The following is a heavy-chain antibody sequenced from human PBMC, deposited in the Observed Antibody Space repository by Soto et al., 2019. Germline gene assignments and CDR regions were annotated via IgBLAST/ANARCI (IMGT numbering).Heavy chain of an antibody. CDR1: GGSFSGYY. CDR2: INHSGCT. V-gene: IGHV4-34*01. Sequence: QVQLQQWGAGLLKPSETLSLTCAVYGGSFSGYYWSWIRQPPGKGLEWIGEINHSGCTNYNPSLKSRVTISVDTSKNQFSLKLSSVTAADTAVYYCARGGGSYYPDYWGQGTLVTVSS. D-gene: IGHD3-16*01. CDR3: ARGGGSYYPDY. J-gene: IGHJ4*02.